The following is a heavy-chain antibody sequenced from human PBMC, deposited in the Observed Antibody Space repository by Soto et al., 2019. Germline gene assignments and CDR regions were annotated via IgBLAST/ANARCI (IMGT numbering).Heavy chain of an antibody. V-gene: IGHV3-73*02. CDR3: TRTVEGSDYFSPDFDY. CDR2: IRRRAKNYAT. J-gene: IGHJ4*02. Sequence: EVQLVESGGDLVQPGGSLKLSCAASGFTFSGSAMHWVRQASGKGLEWVGHIRRRAKNYATVYAASVKGRFIISRDDSKNRAYLQMNSLKTDDTAVYYCTRTVEGSDYFSPDFDYWGQGTLVTFSS. CDR1: GFTFSGSA. D-gene: IGHD3-10*01.